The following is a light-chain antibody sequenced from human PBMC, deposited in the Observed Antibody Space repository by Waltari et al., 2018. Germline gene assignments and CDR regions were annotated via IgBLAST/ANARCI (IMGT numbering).Light chain of an antibody. CDR1: SSDIGTYNY. J-gene: IGLJ3*02. Sequence: QSALTQPASVSGSPGQSITMSCTGTSSDIGTYNYVSWYQQHPGKAPKLMIYDVSNRHSGVSNRFSGSKSGITASLTISGLRAEDEADYYCSSYSDSSTLVVFGGGTKLTVL. V-gene: IGLV2-14*03. CDR2: DVS. CDR3: SSYSDSSTLVV.